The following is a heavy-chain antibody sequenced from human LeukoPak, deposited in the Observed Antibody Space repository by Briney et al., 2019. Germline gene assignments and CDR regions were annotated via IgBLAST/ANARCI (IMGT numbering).Heavy chain of an antibody. CDR1: GYSISSGYY. CDR3: ARDYYDSSGYLPYNWFDP. Sequence: SETLSLTCAVSGYSISSGYYWSWIRQPAGKGLEWIGRIYTSGSTNYNPSLKSRVTISVDTSKNQFSLKLSSVTAADTAVYYCARDYYDSSGYLPYNWFDPWGQGTLVTVSS. D-gene: IGHD3-22*01. CDR2: IYTSGST. V-gene: IGHV4-61*02. J-gene: IGHJ5*02.